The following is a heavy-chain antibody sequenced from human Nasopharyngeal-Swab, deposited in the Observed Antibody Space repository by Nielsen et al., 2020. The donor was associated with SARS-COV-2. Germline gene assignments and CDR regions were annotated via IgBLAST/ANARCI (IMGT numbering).Heavy chain of an antibody. Sequence: GGSLRLSCAASGFTFSSYSMNWVRQAPGKGLEWVSSISSSSSYIYYADSVKGRFTVSRDNAKNSLYLQMNSLRAEDTAVYYCARDFASLTVTDYYYYGMDVWGQGTTVTVSS. CDR3: ARDFASLTVTDYYYYGMDV. D-gene: IGHD4-11*01. CDR2: ISSSSSYI. V-gene: IGHV3-21*01. J-gene: IGHJ6*02. CDR1: GFTFSSYS.